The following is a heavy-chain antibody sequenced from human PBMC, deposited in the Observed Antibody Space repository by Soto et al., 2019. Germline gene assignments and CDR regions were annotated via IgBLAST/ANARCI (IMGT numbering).Heavy chain of an antibody. J-gene: IGHJ6*02. Sequence: EVQLVESGGGLVQPGGSLRLSCAASGFTFSSYWMSWVRQAPGKGLEWVANIKQDGSEKYYVDSVKGRFTISRDNAKXSXYXXMNSLRAEDTAVYYCAREGITMVRGAVYYYYGMDVWGQGTTVTVSS. CDR3: AREGITMVRGAVYYYYGMDV. CDR2: IKQDGSEK. CDR1: GFTFSSYW. D-gene: IGHD3-10*01. V-gene: IGHV3-7*01.